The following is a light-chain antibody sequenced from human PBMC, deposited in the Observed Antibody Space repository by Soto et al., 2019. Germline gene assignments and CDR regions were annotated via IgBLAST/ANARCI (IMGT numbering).Light chain of an antibody. CDR2: EVS. V-gene: IGLV2-23*02. CDR1: SSDVGSYNV. J-gene: IGLJ1*01. Sequence: QSALTQPASVSGSPGQSITISCTGTSSDVGSYNVVSWYQQHPSKAPKLLIYEVSKRPSGVSDRFSGSKSGNTASLTISGLQAEDDADYHCCSYAGSSSAYVFGTGTKLTVL. CDR3: CSYAGSSSAYV.